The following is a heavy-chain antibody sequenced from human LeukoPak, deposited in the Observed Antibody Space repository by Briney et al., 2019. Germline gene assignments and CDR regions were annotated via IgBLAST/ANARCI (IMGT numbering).Heavy chain of an antibody. J-gene: IGHJ4*02. CDR1: GGSISSYY. D-gene: IGHD6-13*01. Sequence: SSETLSLTCTVSGGSISSYYWSWIRQPPGKGLEWIGYIYYSGTTNYNPSLKSRVTISVDTSKNQFSLKLSSVTAADTAVYYCARLMYSSSWYYFDYWGQGTLVTVSS. V-gene: IGHV4-59*01. CDR3: ARLMYSSSWYYFDY. CDR2: IYYSGTT.